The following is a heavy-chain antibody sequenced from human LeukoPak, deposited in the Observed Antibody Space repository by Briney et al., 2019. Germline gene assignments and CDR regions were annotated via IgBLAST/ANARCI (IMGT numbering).Heavy chain of an antibody. J-gene: IGHJ4*02. CDR3: ARGGFYCGGDCYVDY. CDR1: GGSFSPYY. D-gene: IGHD2-21*02. Sequence: KPSETLSLTCAVYGGSFSPYYWSWIRQPPGKGPEWIGEINHSGSTNYNPSLKSRVTISVDTSKNQFSLRLSSVTAADTAVYYCARGGFYCGGDCYVDYWGQGTLVTVSS. CDR2: INHSGST. V-gene: IGHV4-34*01.